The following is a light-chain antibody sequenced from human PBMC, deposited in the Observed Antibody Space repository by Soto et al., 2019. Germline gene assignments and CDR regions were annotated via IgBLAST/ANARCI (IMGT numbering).Light chain of an antibody. J-gene: IGKJ2*01. Sequence: DIQMTQSPSSLSASVGDRVTITCRASQSISNYLNWYQQKPGKAPKLLIYAASRLQSGVPSRFSGSGSGTDFTLTISSLQPEDFATYYCQQSYSIPPYTFGQGTKVEIK. CDR1: QSISNY. CDR3: QQSYSIPPYT. V-gene: IGKV1-39*01. CDR2: AAS.